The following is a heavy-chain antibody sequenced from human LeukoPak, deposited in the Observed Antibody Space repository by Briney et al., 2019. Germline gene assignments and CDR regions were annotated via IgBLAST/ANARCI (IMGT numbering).Heavy chain of an antibody. Sequence: TGGSLRLSCAASGFTFSSYGMHWVRQAPGKGLEWVSAISGSGGSTYYADSVKGRFTISRDNSKNTLYLQMNSLRAEDTAVYYCAKGSSSSWYYFDYWGQGTLVTVSS. J-gene: IGHJ4*02. CDR2: ISGSGGST. V-gene: IGHV3-23*01. CDR1: GFTFSSYG. D-gene: IGHD6-13*01. CDR3: AKGSSSSWYYFDY.